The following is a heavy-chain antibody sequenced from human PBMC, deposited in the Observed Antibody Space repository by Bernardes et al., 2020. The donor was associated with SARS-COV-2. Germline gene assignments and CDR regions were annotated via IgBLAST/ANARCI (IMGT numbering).Heavy chain of an antibody. V-gene: IGHV2-5*02. CDR3: ARFWSGWFAGREQWDY. D-gene: IGHD3-3*01. CDR1: GFSLGASGVG. CDR2: IYWDGDK. Sequence: SGPTLVKPTQTLTLTCTFSGFSLGASGVGVGWIRQPPGQGLEWLALIYWDGDKRYSPFLKTRLTISKGMSNFDVVLTMTNMDPTDTGTYFCARFWSGWFAGREQWDYWGQGVLVSVSS. J-gene: IGHJ4*02.